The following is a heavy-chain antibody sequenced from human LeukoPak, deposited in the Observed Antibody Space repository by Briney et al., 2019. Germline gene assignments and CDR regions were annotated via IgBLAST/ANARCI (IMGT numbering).Heavy chain of an antibody. CDR1: GYTLTELS. J-gene: IGHJ4*02. V-gene: IGHV1-24*01. D-gene: IGHD3-16*02. CDR3: AAPVWGSYPLPLDY. Sequence: ASVKVSCKVSGYTLTELSMHWVRQAPGKGLEWVGGFDPEDGETIYAQKFQGRVTMTEDTSTDTAYMELSSLRSEDTAVYYCAAPVWGSYPLPLDYWGQGTLVTVSS. CDR2: FDPEDGET.